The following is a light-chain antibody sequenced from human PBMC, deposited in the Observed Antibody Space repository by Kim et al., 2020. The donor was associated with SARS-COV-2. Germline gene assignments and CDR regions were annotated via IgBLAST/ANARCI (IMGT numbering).Light chain of an antibody. CDR2: DAC. CDR1: QDIGNY. V-gene: IGKV1-33*01. J-gene: IGKJ4*02. CDR3: QQYDNLHLT. Sequence: DIQLTQSPSSLSTSVGDRVTITCQASQDIGNYLNWFQQRTGKAPKLLIYDACNLETRVPPRFSGSGSGTHFTFTINSLQPEDIATYYSQQYDNLHLTFGGGTEMDIK.